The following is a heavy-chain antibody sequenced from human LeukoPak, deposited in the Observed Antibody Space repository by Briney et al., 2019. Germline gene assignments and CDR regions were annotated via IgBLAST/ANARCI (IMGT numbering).Heavy chain of an antibody. J-gene: IGHJ5*02. D-gene: IGHD3-16*01. V-gene: IGHV1-2*02. CDR2: ISPNSGGT. Sequence: VASVKVSCKASGYTFTDCYMHWVRQAPGQGLEWMGWISPNSGGTNYAQKFQGRVTMTRDTSISTAYMELSRLRSDDTAVYCCARDYVGDNWFDPWGQGTLVTVSS. CDR3: ARDYVGDNWFDP. CDR1: GYTFTDCY.